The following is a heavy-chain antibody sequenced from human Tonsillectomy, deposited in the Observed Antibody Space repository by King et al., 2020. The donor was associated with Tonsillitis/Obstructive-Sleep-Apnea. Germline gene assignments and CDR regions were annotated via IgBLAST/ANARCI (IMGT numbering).Heavy chain of an antibody. Sequence: VQLQPWGAGLLKPSETLSLTCAVYCGCFRGYYWGWIRQPPGKGLEWIGEINHSGSTHSTPSPKSRVTLSVDTSKNQVSLKLSSVTAAATAVYYCAGRYCSGGRCYRAFDIWGQGTMVTVSS. CDR2: INHSGST. D-gene: IGHD2-15*01. CDR1: CGCFRGYY. J-gene: IGHJ3*02. V-gene: IGHV4-34*01. CDR3: AGRYCSGGRCYRAFDI.